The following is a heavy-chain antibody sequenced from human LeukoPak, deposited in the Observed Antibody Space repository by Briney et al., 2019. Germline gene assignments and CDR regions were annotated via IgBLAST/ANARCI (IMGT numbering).Heavy chain of an antibody. CDR2: ISSSGSTI. Sequence: GGSPRLSCAASGFTFSSYEMNWVRQAPGKGLEWVSYISSSGSTIYYADSVKGRFTISRDNAKNSLYLQMNSLRAEDTAVYYCARDLEQWLEGTAFDIWGQGTMVTVSS. D-gene: IGHD6-19*01. J-gene: IGHJ3*02. CDR1: GFTFSSYE. V-gene: IGHV3-48*03. CDR3: ARDLEQWLEGTAFDI.